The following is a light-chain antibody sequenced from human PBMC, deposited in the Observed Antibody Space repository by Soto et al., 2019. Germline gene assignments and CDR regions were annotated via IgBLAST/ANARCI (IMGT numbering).Light chain of an antibody. CDR3: QQYDDSARCM. CDR1: QSVNTRY. CDR2: ATS. V-gene: IGKV3-20*01. Sequence: EIVLTQSPGTLSLSPGERATLSCRASQSVNTRYSAWYQKKPGQAPTLLIYATSSRATGIPDRFSGSGSGTDFSLTISRLEPEDFAVYYCQQYDDSARCMFGQGTNLEIK. J-gene: IGKJ2*02.